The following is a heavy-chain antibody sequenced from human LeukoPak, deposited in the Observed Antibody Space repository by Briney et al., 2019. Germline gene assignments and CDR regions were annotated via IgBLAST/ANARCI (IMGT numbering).Heavy chain of an antibody. CDR2: ISYDGNNK. Sequence: PGGSLRLSCAASGFTLSSYAMSWVRQAPGKGLEWVAVISYDGNNKYYADSVKGRFTISRDNSKNTLYLQMNSLRPEDTAVYYCARSRRRELLGTYFDYWGQGTLVTVSS. V-gene: IGHV3-30*04. J-gene: IGHJ4*02. CDR3: ARSRRRELLGTYFDY. CDR1: GFTLSSYA. D-gene: IGHD1-26*01.